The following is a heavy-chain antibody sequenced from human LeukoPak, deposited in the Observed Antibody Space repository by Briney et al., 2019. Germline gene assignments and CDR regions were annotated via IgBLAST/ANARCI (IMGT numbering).Heavy chain of an antibody. D-gene: IGHD3-22*01. Sequence: PGGSLRLSCAASGFTFSSYSMNWVRQAPGKGLEWVSSISSSSSYIYYADSVKGRFTISRDNAKNSLYLQMNSLRAEDTAVYYCARDPAGYYYDSSGYYNDAFDIWGQGTMVTVSS. CDR3: ARDPAGYYYDSSGYYNDAFDI. V-gene: IGHV3-21*01. CDR1: GFTFSSYS. J-gene: IGHJ3*02. CDR2: ISSSSSYI.